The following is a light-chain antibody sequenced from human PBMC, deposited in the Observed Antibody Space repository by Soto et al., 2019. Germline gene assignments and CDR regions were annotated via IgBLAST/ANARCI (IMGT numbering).Light chain of an antibody. J-gene: IGLJ1*01. CDR3: SSYTRSSTLVV. Sequence: QSALTQPASVSGSPGQSITISCTGTSSDVGGYNYVSWSQQHPGKAPKLMIYDVSNRPSGVSNRFSGSKSGNTASLTISGLQAEDEADYYCSSYTRSSTLVVFGTGTKLTVL. CDR2: DVS. CDR1: SSDVGGYNY. V-gene: IGLV2-14*01.